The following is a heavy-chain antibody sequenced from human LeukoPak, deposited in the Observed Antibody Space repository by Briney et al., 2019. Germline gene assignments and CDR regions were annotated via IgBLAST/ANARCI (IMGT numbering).Heavy chain of an antibody. CDR1: GGTISSSSYY. D-gene: IGHD2-15*01. Sequence: SETLSLTCTVSGGTISSSSYYWGRIRQPPGKGLEWIGSIYYSGTTYYNPSLKSRVTISVDTSKNRSSLKLSSVTAADTAVYYCARGKYWSGYRGYYFDYWGQGTLVTVSS. J-gene: IGHJ4*02. V-gene: IGHV4-39*07. CDR2: IYYSGTT. CDR3: ARGKYWSGYRGYYFDY.